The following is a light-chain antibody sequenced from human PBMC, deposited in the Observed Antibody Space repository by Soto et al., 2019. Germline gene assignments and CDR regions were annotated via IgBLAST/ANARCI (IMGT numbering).Light chain of an antibody. CDR2: GAS. Sequence: DIVMTQSPATLSVSPGESATLSCRASQSVSSGLAWYQQKPGQAPRPLIYGASTRATDIPARFSGSGSGTDFTLTISRLEPEDFAVYYCQQYGDSAWTFGQGTKVDIK. CDR3: QQYGDSAWT. V-gene: IGKV3-15*01. J-gene: IGKJ1*01. CDR1: QSVSSG.